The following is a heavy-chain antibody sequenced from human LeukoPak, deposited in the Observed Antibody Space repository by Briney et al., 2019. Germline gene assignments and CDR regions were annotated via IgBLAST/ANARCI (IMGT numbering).Heavy chain of an antibody. V-gene: IGHV3-21*01. CDR1: GFTFSSYS. D-gene: IGHD3-22*01. CDR2: ISSSSSYI. CDR3: ARAGVVVPTIDY. J-gene: IGHJ4*02. Sequence: KPGGSLRLSCAASGFTFSSYSMNWVRQAPGKGLEWVSSISSSSSYIYYADSVKGRFTISRDNAKNSLYLQMNSLRAEDTAVYYCARAGVVVPTIDYWGQGTLVTVSS.